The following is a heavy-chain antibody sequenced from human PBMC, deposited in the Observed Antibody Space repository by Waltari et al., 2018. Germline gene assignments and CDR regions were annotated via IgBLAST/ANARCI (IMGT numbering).Heavy chain of an antibody. CDR2: ITVGDDT. V-gene: IGHV3-23*01. J-gene: IGHJ4*02. CDR3: ATPFYNWDDPLHS. Sequence: EVQLLESGGDLVQQGGSLRLSCAASGITFSNYAINWVRRAPGTGLEWVSAITVGDDTYYADSVKGRFTISRDTSKDTVHLQMNGLRAEDTAVYYCATPFYNWDDPLHSWGQGTLVTVSS. D-gene: IGHD1-20*01. CDR1: GITFSNYA.